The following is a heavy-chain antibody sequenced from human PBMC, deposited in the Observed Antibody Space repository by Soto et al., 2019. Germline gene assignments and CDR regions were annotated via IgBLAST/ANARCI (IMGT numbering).Heavy chain of an antibody. D-gene: IGHD4-17*01. CDR1: GFTFSTYA. V-gene: IGHV3-23*01. J-gene: IGHJ3*02. CDR2: IIGSGGST. CDR3: AHPRGYGVFDAYDI. Sequence: EVQLLESGGGLVQPGGSLRLSGAASGFTFSTYARSWVRQAPGKGLEWVSAIIGSGGSTYYADSVNGRFTISRDNSINMLYLQMNSLRTEDTAVYYCAHPRGYGVFDAYDIWGQGAMVTVSS.